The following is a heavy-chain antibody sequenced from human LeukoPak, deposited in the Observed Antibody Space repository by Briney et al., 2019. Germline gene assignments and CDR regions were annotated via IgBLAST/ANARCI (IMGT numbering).Heavy chain of an antibody. V-gene: IGHV3-7*01. CDR2: IKQEGTEK. CDR1: GFSFSGSW. D-gene: IGHD2/OR15-2a*01. J-gene: IGHJ4*02. Sequence: GGSLRLSCVASGFSFSGSWMTWVRQAQGKGLEWVANIKQEGTEKHYVDSVKGRFTISRDNAKNSLYLQMNSLRVDDTAIYYCAREIRGAFYLWGQGTLVTVSS. CDR3: AREIRGAFYL.